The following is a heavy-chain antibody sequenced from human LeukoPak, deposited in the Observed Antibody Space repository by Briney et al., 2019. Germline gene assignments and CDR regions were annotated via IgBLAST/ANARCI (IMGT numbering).Heavy chain of an antibody. J-gene: IGHJ6*02. CDR1: GCTFTSSG. CDR3: ARDFPPVGATTVFTYYYYGMDV. Sequence: ASVRVSCKASGCTFTSSGISWVRQAPGQGLEWMGWINAYNGDTNYAQKLQGRVTMTTDTSTSTAYMELRSLRSDDTAVYYCARDFPPVGATTVFTYYYYGMDVWGQGTTVTVSS. CDR2: INAYNGDT. V-gene: IGHV1-18*01. D-gene: IGHD1-26*01.